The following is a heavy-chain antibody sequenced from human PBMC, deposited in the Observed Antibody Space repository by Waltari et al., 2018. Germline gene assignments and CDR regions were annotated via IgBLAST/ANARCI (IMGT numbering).Heavy chain of an antibody. CDR3: GGQLVPNYYYYYYMDV. CDR1: GGSISSSSYY. J-gene: IGHJ6*03. Sequence: QLQLQESGPGLVKPSETLSLTCTVSGGSISSSSYYWGWIRQPPGKGLEWIGSIYYSGRTYYNPSLKSRVTISVDTSKNQFSLKLSSVTAADTAVYYCGGQLVPNYYYYYYMDVWGKGTTVTVSS. CDR2: IYYSGRT. V-gene: IGHV4-39*01. D-gene: IGHD6-6*01.